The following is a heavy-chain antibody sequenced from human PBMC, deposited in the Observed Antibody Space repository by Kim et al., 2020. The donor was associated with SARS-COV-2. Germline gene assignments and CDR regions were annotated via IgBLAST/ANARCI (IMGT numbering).Heavy chain of an antibody. CDR3: ARDGWGRPSNWYFDL. V-gene: IGHV4-59*01. J-gene: IGHJ2*01. D-gene: IGHD3-10*01. CDR1: GGSISSYY. CDR2: IYYSGST. Sequence: SETLSLTCTVSGGSISSYYWSWIRQPPGKGLEWIGYIYYSGSTNYNPSLKSRVTISVDTSKNQFSLKLSSVTAADTAVYYCARDGWGRPSNWYFDLWGRGTLVTVSS.